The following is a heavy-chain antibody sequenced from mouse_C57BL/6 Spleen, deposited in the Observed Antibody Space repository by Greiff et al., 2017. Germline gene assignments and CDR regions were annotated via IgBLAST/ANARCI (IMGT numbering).Heavy chain of an antibody. J-gene: IGHJ4*01. CDR1: GFSFNTYA. V-gene: IGHV10-1*01. CDR3: VRHPGYYAMDY. CDR2: IRSKSNNYAT. Sequence: EVQLVESGGGLVQPKGSLKLSCAASGFSFNTYAMNWVRQAPGKGLEWVARIRSKSNNYATYYADSVKDRFTISRDDSESMLYLQMNNLKTEDTAMDYCVRHPGYYAMDYWGQGTSVTVSS.